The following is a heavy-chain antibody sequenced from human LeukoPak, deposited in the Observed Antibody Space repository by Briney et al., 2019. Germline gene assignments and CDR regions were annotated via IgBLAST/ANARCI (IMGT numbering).Heavy chain of an antibody. V-gene: IGHV4-34*01. D-gene: IGHD3-9*01. Sequence: SETLSLTCAVYGGSFSGYYWSWIRQPPGKGLEWIGEINHGGSTNYNLSLKSRITMSVDTSKNQFSLKLSSVTAADTAVYYCARVARLLAGYYPFLDYWGQGTLVTVSS. CDR3: ARVARLLAGYYPFLDY. CDR1: GGSFSGYY. CDR2: INHGGST. J-gene: IGHJ4*02.